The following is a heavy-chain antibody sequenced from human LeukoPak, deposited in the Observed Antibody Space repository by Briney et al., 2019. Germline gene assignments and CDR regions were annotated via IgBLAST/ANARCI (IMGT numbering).Heavy chain of an antibody. J-gene: IGHJ4*02. CDR3: ARRTRDCGSISCYHDY. CDR1: GYSISSGYY. Sequence: SETLSLTXTVSGYSISSGYYWGWIRRLPGKGLDWIGSIYHTGSTYYIPSLKSRVTISVDTSKNQFSLKLNSVTAADTAVYYCARRTRDCGSISCYHDYWGQGTLVTVSS. V-gene: IGHV4-38-2*02. D-gene: IGHD2-2*01. CDR2: IYHTGST.